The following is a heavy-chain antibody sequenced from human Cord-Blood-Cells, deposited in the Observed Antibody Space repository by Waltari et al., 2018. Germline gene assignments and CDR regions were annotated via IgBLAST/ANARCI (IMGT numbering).Heavy chain of an antibody. CDR1: GGSISSYY. J-gene: IGHJ4*02. Sequence: QVQLQESGPGLVKPSETLSLTCTVSGGSISSYYWSWLRQPLGTGLEWVGYIYYSGSTNYNPSHKSRVTISVDTSKNQFSLKLSSVTAADTAVYYCARGIRGYSYGHYSSSWYFDYWGQGTLVTVSS. D-gene: IGHD5-18*01. CDR2: IYYSGST. CDR3: ARGIRGYSYGHYSSSWYFDY. V-gene: IGHV4-59*01.